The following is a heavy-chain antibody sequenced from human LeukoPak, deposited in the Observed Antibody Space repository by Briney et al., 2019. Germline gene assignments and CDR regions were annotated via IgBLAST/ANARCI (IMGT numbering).Heavy chain of an antibody. D-gene: IGHD4-17*01. J-gene: IGHJ6*02. CDR3: ARGDYGDYVYYYYGMDV. Sequence: GRSLRLSCAASGFTFSSYGMHWVRQAPGKGLEWVAVIWYDGSNKYYADSVKGRFTISRDNSKNTLYLQMNSLRAEDTAVYYCARGDYGDYVYYYYGMDVWGQGTTVTVSS. CDR2: IWYDGSNK. V-gene: IGHV3-33*01. CDR1: GFTFSSYG.